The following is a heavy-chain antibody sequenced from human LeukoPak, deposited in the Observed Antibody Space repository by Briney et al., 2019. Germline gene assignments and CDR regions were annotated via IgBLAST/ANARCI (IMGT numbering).Heavy chain of an antibody. Sequence: SVKVSCKASGGTFSSYAISWVRQAPGQGLEWMGGIIPIFGTANYAQKFQGRVTITADESTSTAYMELSSLRSEDTAVYYCATSYGSGSYADYWGQGTLVTVSS. V-gene: IGHV1-69*01. J-gene: IGHJ4*02. CDR3: ATSYGSGSYADY. CDR2: IIPIFGTA. D-gene: IGHD3-10*01. CDR1: GGTFSSYA.